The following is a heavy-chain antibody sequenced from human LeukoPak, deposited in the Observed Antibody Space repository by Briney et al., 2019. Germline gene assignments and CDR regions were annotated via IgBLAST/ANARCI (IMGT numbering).Heavy chain of an antibody. CDR1: GGFISGNY. D-gene: IGHD2-15*01. CDR3: ARHPFATPFDY. Sequence: PSETLSLTCTVSGGFISGNYWRWIRQPPGKGLEWIGYAYSSGHTNYNSSLKSRVTMSLDTSKSQFSLRLSSVTAADTAVYFCARHPFATPFDYWGPGTLVTVSS. CDR2: AYSSGHT. J-gene: IGHJ4*02. V-gene: IGHV4-59*08.